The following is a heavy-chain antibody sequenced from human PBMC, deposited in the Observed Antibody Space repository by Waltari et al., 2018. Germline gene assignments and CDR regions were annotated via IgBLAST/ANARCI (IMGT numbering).Heavy chain of an antibody. CDR2: ISSSSSTI. Sequence: EVQLVESGGGLVQPGGSLRLSCAASGFTFSSYSMNWVRQAPGKGLEWVSYISSSSSTIYYADSVKGRFTISRDNAKNSLYLQMNSLRAEDTAVYYCARDGVKSGPDAFDIWGQGTMVTVSS. CDR1: GFTFSSYS. J-gene: IGHJ3*02. V-gene: IGHV3-48*04. CDR3: ARDGVKSGPDAFDI. D-gene: IGHD3-16*01.